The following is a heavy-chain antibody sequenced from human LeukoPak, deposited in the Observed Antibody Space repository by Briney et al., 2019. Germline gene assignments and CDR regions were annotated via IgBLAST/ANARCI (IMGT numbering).Heavy chain of an antibody. Sequence: ESLKISCKGSAYTFSNSWIGWVRQMPGKGLEWMGIIYPPDSDTRYSPSFQGQVTLSADKSISTAYLQWSSLKASDTAIYYCARRNVDLSFDYWGQGTLVTVSS. CDR3: ARRNVDLSFDY. CDR1: AYTFSNSW. CDR2: IYPPDSDT. D-gene: IGHD1-1*01. J-gene: IGHJ4*02. V-gene: IGHV5-51*01.